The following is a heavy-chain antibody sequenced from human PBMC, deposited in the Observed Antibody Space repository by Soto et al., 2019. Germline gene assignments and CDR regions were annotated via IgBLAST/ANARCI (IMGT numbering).Heavy chain of an antibody. CDR3: ARGLVRNFYYYYGMDV. CDR1: GGTFSSYA. J-gene: IGHJ6*02. Sequence: SVKVSCKASGGTFSSYAISWVRQAPGQGLEWMGGIIPIFGTANYAQKFQGRVTITADESTSTAYMELSSLRSEDTAVYYCARGLVRNFYYYYGMDVWGQGTTVTVSS. D-gene: IGHD6-19*01. V-gene: IGHV1-69*13. CDR2: IIPIFGTA.